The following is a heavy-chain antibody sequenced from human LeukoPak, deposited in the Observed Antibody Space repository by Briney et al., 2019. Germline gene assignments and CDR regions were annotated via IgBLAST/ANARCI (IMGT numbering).Heavy chain of an antibody. J-gene: IGHJ4*02. D-gene: IGHD1-26*01. V-gene: IGHV3-23*01. CDR1: GFSFSNYA. CDR2: ISGSGGST. CDR3: ARTGVGGGYRFDY. Sequence: PGGSLRLSCVASGFSFSNYAMTWVRLAPGKGLEGVSGISGSGGSTYYADSVRGRFTISRDNFKNTLDLQMSSLGGEDTAIYYCARTGVGGGYRFDYWGQGTLVTVSS.